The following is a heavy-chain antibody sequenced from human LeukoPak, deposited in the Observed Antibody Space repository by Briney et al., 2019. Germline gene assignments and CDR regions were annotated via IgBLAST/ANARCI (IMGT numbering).Heavy chain of an antibody. V-gene: IGHV3-30*02. D-gene: IGHD4-17*01. CDR1: GFTFSSYG. CDR2: IRYDGSNK. CDR3: AEVKATVTSAFDY. J-gene: IGHJ4*02. Sequence: GGSLRLSCAASGFTFSSYGMHWVRQAPGKGLEWVAFIRYDGSNKYYADSVKGRFTISRDNSKNTLYLQMNSLRAEDTAVYYCAEVKATVTSAFDYWGQGTLVTVSS.